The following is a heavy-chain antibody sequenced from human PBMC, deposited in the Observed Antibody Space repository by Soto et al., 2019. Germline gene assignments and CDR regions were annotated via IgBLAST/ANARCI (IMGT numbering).Heavy chain of an antibody. CDR2: IYFNVNT. J-gene: IGHJ4*02. CDR3: ARQGSY. Sequence: QLQLQESGPGLVKPSETLSLTCNVSGVSISDTSYYWGWIRQPPGKGLEWIGTIYFNVNTFYNPSLKSRLTISVDTSKNQFPLRLPSVTAADTAVSYCARQGSYWGQGTLVAVSS. CDR1: GVSISDTSYY. V-gene: IGHV4-39*01.